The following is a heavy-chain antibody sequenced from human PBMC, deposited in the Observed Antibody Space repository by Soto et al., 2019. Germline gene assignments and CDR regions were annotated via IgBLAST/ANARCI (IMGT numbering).Heavy chain of an antibody. D-gene: IGHD6-13*01. Sequence: PGGSLRLSCTASGLTFGDYAMSWFRQAPGKGLEWVGFIRSKAYGGTTEYAASVKGRFTISRDDSKSIAYLQMNSLKTEDTAVYYCTRDRSSSWYYYYYGMDVWGQGTTVTVSS. CDR3: TRDRSSSWYYYYYGMDV. CDR1: GLTFGDYA. V-gene: IGHV3-49*03. J-gene: IGHJ6*02. CDR2: IRSKAYGGTT.